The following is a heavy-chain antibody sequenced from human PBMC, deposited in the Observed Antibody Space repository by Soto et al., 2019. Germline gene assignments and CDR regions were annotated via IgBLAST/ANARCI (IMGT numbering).Heavy chain of an antibody. CDR1: GFTFSDYY. Sequence: GGSLRLSCVASGFTFSDYYMSWIRQAPGKGLEWVSYISSSISYTNYADSVKGRFTISRDNAKNSLYLQMNSLRAEDTAVYYCSHGYYQYFNSWGQGTLVTVSS. CDR3: SHGYYQYFNS. CDR2: ISSSISYT. D-gene: IGHD5-18*01. J-gene: IGHJ4*02. V-gene: IGHV3-11*03.